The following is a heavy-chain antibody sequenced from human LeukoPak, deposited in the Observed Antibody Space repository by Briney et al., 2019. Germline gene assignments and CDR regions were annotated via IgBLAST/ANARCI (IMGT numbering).Heavy chain of an antibody. CDR1: GFTFSSYG. Sequence: GSLRLSCAASGFTFSSYGMHWVRQAPGKGLEWVAVISYDGSNKYYADSVKGRFTISRDNSKNTLYLQMNSLRAEDTAVYYCAKARYYDILSGQDYWGQGTLVTVSS. D-gene: IGHD3-9*01. J-gene: IGHJ4*02. CDR3: AKARYYDILSGQDY. V-gene: IGHV3-30*18. CDR2: ISYDGSNK.